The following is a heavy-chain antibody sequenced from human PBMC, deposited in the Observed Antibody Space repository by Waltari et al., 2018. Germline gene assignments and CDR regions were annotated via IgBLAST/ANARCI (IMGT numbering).Heavy chain of an antibody. D-gene: IGHD4-17*01. V-gene: IGHV4-39*07. CDR3: ARAPLTYGDGMDV. J-gene: IGHJ6*02. CDR1: GGSISSSSYY. Sequence: QLQLQESGPGLVKPSETLSLTCTVSGGSISSSSYYWGWLRQPPGKGLEWIGSIYYSGSTYYNPALKSRVTISVDTSKNQFSLKLSSVTAADTAVYYCARAPLTYGDGMDVWGQGTTVTVSS. CDR2: IYYSGST.